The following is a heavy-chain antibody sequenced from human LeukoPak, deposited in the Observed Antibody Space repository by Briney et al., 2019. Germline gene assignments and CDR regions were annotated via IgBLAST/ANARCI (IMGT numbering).Heavy chain of an antibody. V-gene: IGHV4-31*03. CDR3: ARVGGGTYYYDSSGYWFDY. CDR2: IYYSGST. D-gene: IGHD3-22*01. J-gene: IGHJ4*02. Sequence: SQTLSLTCTVSGGSISSGGYYWSWIRQHPGKSLEWIGYIYYSGSTYYNPSLKSRVTISVDTSKNQFSLKLSSVTAADTAVYYCARVGGGTYYYDSSGYWFDYWGQGTLVTVSS. CDR1: GGSISSGGYY.